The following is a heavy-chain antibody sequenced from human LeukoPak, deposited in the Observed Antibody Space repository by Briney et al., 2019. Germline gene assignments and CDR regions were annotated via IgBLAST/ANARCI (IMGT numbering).Heavy chain of an antibody. CDR1: GGSMNNYY. V-gene: IGHV4-59*13. CDR3: ARWYYDTSGRYFDY. D-gene: IGHD3-22*01. Sequence: SETLSLTCIVSGGSMNNYYWIWIRQPPGKGLEWIGYIYYSGNTNYNPSLKSRVTISVDTSKKQFSLKLRSVTAADTAVYHCARWYYDTSGRYFDYWGQGTLVTVSS. J-gene: IGHJ4*02. CDR2: IYYSGNT.